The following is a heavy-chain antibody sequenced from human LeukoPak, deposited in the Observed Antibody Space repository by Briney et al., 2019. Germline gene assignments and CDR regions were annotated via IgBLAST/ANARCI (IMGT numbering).Heavy chain of an antibody. V-gene: IGHV1-2*02. CDR3: ARAENDYSHYERLGY. D-gene: IGHD4-11*01. CDR2: INPNSGGT. J-gene: IGHJ4*02. CDR1: GYSFTGYY. Sequence: ASVKVSCKASGYSFTGYYMHWVRQAPGQGLEWMGWINPNSGGTNSVQNFQGRATMTRETSISTAYMELSGLRSDDTAVYYCARAENDYSHYERLGYWGQGTLVTVSS.